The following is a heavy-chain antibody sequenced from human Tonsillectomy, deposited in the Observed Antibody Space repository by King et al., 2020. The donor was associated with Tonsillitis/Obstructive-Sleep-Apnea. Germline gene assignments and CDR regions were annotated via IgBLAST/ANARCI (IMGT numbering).Heavy chain of an antibody. CDR1: GFTFSSYD. J-gene: IGHJ4*02. CDR2: ISYDGSDK. D-gene: IGHD2-2*01. V-gene: IGHV3-30*04. CDR3: ASCCSSTRCSNTY. Sequence: VQLVESGGGVVQPGRSLRLSCAASGFTFSSYDLHWVRQAPGKGLEWVAVISYDGSDKYNADSVKGRFTISRDNSKNTLHLEMNSLRAEDTAVYYCASCCSSTRCSNTYWGQGTLVTVSS.